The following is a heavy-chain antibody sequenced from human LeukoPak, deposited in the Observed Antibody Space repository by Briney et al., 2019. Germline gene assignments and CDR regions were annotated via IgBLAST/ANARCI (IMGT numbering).Heavy chain of an antibody. V-gene: IGHV1-2*02. D-gene: IGHD6-6*01. CDR2: INPKSGGT. Sequence: ASVKVSCKASGYTFTDYYIHWVRQAPGQGLEWMGWINPKSGGTKYAQKFQGRVTTTTDTSIITAYMELSSLRSDDTAVYYCASGPSDLGSSSQYWGQGTLVTVSS. CDR3: ASGPSDLGSSSQY. J-gene: IGHJ4*02. CDR1: GYTFTDYY.